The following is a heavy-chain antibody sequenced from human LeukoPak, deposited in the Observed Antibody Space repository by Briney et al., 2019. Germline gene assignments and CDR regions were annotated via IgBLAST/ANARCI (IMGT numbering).Heavy chain of an antibody. CDR1: GFTFSSYA. V-gene: IGHV3-30-3*02. Sequence: GGSLRLSCAASGFTFSSYAMHWVRQAPGKGLEWVAVISYDGSNKYYADSVKGRFTISRDNSKNTLYLQMNSLRADDTAVYYCAKMSGVVWFGELRLPFDYWGQGTLVTVSS. CDR2: ISYDGSNK. D-gene: IGHD3-10*01. CDR3: AKMSGVVWFGELRLPFDY. J-gene: IGHJ4*02.